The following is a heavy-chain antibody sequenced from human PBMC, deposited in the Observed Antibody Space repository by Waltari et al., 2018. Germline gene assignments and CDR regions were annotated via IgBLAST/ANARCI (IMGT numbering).Heavy chain of an antibody. Sequence: EVQLVESGGGLVQPGGSLRLSCAASGFTFSSYWMHWVRQAPGKGLVWVSRINSDGSSTSYADSVKGRFTISRDNAKNTLYLQMNSLRAEDTAVYYCARGGYDFWSGYLALFFDYWGQGTLVTVSS. J-gene: IGHJ4*02. CDR1: GFTFSSYW. D-gene: IGHD3-3*01. V-gene: IGHV3-74*01. CDR2: INSDGSST. CDR3: ARGGYDFWSGYLALFFDY.